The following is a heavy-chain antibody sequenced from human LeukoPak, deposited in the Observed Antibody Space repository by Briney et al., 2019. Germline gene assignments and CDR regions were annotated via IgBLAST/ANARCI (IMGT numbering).Heavy chain of an antibody. Sequence: SETLSLTCAVYGGSFSGYYWSWIRQPPGKGLEWIGEINHSGSINYNPSLKSRVTISVDTSKNQFSLKLSSVTAADTAVYYCARGLKQWLVQRSYFDYWGQGTLVTVSS. J-gene: IGHJ4*02. CDR1: GGSFSGYY. D-gene: IGHD6-19*01. CDR3: ARGLKQWLVQRSYFDY. V-gene: IGHV4-34*01. CDR2: INHSGSI.